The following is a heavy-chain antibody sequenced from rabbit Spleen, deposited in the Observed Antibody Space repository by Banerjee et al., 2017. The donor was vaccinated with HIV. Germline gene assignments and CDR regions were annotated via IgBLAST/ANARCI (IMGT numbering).Heavy chain of an antibody. CDR3: ARDLTSVIGWNFNL. J-gene: IGHJ4*01. CDR2: IDAGNSGST. V-gene: IGHV1S40*01. Sequence: QSLEESGGDLVKPEGSLTLTCTASGFSFSSSYYMCWVRQAPGKGLEWIACIDAGNSGSTYYASWAKGRFTISRTSSTTVTLQMTSLTAADTATYFCARDLTSVIGWNFNLWGQGTLVTVS. CDR1: GFSFSSSYY. D-gene: IGHD1-1*01.